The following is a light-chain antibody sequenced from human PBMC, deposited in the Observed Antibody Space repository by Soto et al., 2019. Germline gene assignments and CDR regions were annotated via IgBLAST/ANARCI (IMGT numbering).Light chain of an antibody. Sequence: EIVLTQSPGTLSLPPGERATLSCRASQSVSSSYLAWYQQKPGQAPRLLIYGASRRATGIPDRFSGSGSGTDFTLTISRLGPEDFGVYSCQQYDSSPFPFGPGTKVDIK. CDR3: QQYDSSPFP. CDR2: GAS. J-gene: IGKJ3*01. V-gene: IGKV3-20*01. CDR1: QSVSSSY.